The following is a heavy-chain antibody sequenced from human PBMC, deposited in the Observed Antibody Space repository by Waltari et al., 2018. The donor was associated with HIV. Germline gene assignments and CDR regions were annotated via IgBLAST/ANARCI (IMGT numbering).Heavy chain of an antibody. D-gene: IGHD6-6*01. CDR2: FWSDGVEI. V-gene: IGHV3-33*01. Sequence: QVQLVESGGGVVQPGTSLTLSCGVSGFTFSHFAIHWVRQSPGKGLEWLAVFWSDGVEISYADSVKGRFTISKDSSQKTLYLHLTSLRAEDTALYYCARGYSSSRWIPLYHWGRGTLVTVSS. J-gene: IGHJ4*02. CDR1: GFTFSHFA. CDR3: ARGYSSSRWIPLYH.